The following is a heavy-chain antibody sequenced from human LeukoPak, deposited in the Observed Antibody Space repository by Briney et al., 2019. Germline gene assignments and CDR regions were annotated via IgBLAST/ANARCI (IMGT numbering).Heavy chain of an antibody. CDR3: ARGAGRPYSSGGSYHDY. CDR2: ISWNSGSI. Sequence: HPGRSLRLSCAASGFTFDDSAMHWVRQGPGRGLEWVASISWNSGSIGYADSVKGRFTISRDNAKNSLYLQMNSLRAEDTAVYYCARGAGRPYSSGGSYHDYWGQGTLVTVSS. CDR1: GFTFDDSA. D-gene: IGHD6-19*01. J-gene: IGHJ4*02. V-gene: IGHV3-9*01.